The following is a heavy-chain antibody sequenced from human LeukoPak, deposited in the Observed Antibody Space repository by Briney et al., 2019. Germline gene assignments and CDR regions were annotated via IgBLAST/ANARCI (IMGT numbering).Heavy chain of an antibody. V-gene: IGHV4-4*02. CDR3: AGGHRHFYSYYFMDV. Sequence: SGTLSLTCVVSGGSISSLNWWTWVRQPPGKGLEWIGEIYHSGNINSNPSLTSRVTISLDESKNQFSLKVTSVTAADTAVYYCAGGHRHFYSYYFMDVWGKGTTVTVSS. CDR1: GGSISSLNW. J-gene: IGHJ6*03. CDR2: IYHSGNI. D-gene: IGHD3-16*01.